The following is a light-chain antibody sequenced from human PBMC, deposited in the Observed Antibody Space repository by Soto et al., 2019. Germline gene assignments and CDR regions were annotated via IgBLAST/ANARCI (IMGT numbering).Light chain of an antibody. CDR2: ATS. CDR3: QRYGSSSCT. Sequence: EIVLTQSPGTLSLSAGERATLSCRASQSVSSSYLAWYQQRPGQAPRLLVYATSSRATGTRERFNGSGSGPDYTLPISRLEPEDFAVYYCQRYGSSSCTFGQGTKLEI. CDR1: QSVSSSY. J-gene: IGKJ2*02. V-gene: IGKV3-20*01.